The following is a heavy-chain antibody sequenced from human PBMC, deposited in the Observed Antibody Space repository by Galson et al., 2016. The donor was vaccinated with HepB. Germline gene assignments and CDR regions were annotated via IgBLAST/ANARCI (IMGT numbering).Heavy chain of an antibody. V-gene: IGHV4-59*08. CDR1: TDSMSPYS. CDR2: VFFIGNT. Sequence: TLSLTCIVSTDSMSPYSWSWIRQSPGKRLEWIGYVFFIGNTTYNPSLERRVTISLDTTRKHFSLSLKSMTAADTAVYYCARHRGASFDAWGQGILVTVSS. J-gene: IGHJ5*02. CDR3: ARHRGASFDA.